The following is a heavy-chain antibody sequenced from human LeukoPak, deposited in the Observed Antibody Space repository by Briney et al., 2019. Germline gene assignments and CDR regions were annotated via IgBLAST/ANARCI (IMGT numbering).Heavy chain of an antibody. V-gene: IGHV3-11*04. CDR1: EFTFSDYY. CDR2: IGSGSHTI. Sequence: GGSLRLSCEASEFTFSDYYMSWVRQAPGKGLEWVSCIGSGSHTISYADSVKGRFTISRDNAKNSLYLQMNSLRAEDTAVYYCATLNYYSGSGSYYSDYWGQGTLVTVSS. J-gene: IGHJ4*02. D-gene: IGHD3-10*01. CDR3: ATLNYYSGSGSYYSDY.